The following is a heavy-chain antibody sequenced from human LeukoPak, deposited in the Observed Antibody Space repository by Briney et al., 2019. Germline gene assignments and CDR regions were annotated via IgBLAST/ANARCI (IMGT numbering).Heavy chain of an antibody. J-gene: IGHJ4*02. CDR2: ISYDGSNK. V-gene: IGHV3-30*04. Sequence: GGSLRLSCAASGFTFSSHAMHWVRQAPGKGLEWVAVISYDGSNKYYADSVKGRFTISRDNSKNTLYLQMNSLRAEDTAVYDCAKDGPSSSWGKFDYWGQGTLVTVSS. D-gene: IGHD6-13*01. CDR3: AKDGPSSSWGKFDY. CDR1: GFTFSSHA.